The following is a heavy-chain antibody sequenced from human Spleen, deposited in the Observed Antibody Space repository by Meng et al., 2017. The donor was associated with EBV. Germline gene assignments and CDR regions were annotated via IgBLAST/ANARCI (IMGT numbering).Heavy chain of an antibody. CDR2: IYWDDDR. Sequence: QIPLKDSGPTLVKPTETVTLTCTFSGFSLSTDGVAVGWIRQPPGKALEWLAVIYWDDDRRYNPSLKSRLTITKDTSKNQVVLTMANLDPVDTATYYCAHRPPWEWHFDYWGQGTLVTVSS. D-gene: IGHD3-3*01. CDR3: AHRPPWEWHFDY. V-gene: IGHV2-5*02. CDR1: GFSLSTDGVA. J-gene: IGHJ4*02.